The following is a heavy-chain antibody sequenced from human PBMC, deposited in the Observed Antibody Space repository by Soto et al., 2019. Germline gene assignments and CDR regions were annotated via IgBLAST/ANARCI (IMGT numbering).Heavy chain of an antibody. CDR3: ATCQLGEYYYAMDI. Sequence: PSETLSLTCGVSGDSITTYKWWTWVRQTPGKGLEWIGEIYDGGNTRYNPSLKSRVTISKDTSKNELSLKLNSVTVADTAVYYCATCQLGEYYYAMDIWGQGTTVTVSS. CDR2: IYDGGNT. V-gene: IGHV4-4*02. D-gene: IGHD7-27*01. J-gene: IGHJ6*02. CDR1: GDSITTYKW.